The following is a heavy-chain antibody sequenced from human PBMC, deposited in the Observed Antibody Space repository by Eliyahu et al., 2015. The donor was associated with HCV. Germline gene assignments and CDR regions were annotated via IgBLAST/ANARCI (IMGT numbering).Heavy chain of an antibody. CDR3: VRGRDCSRTSCYTEAYDWFDP. Sequence: QVQLVQSGTEVKKPGASVKVSCKASGYTFTSYAISWVRQAPGQGLEWVGWISASIGNTIYAQKLRGRVTMTTDTSTSTVYMELRSLRSDDTAVYFCVRGRDCSRTSCYTEAYDWFDPWGQGTLVSVSS. V-gene: IGHV1-18*04. CDR1: GYTFTSYA. D-gene: IGHD2-2*01. J-gene: IGHJ5*02. CDR2: ISASIGNT.